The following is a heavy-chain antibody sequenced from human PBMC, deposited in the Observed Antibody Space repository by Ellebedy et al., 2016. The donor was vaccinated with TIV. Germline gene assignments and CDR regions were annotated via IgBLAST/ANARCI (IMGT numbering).Heavy chain of an antibody. Sequence: GESLKISCTASGFTFGGYAMSWLRQAPGKGLEWDGFIRSKAYGGTADHAASVKGRFTISRDDSNSIAYPQMNSLKTEDTAVYYCARDTYGHTAPPFYWGQGTVVTVSS. CDR3: ARDTYGHTAPPFY. CDR1: GFTFGGYA. D-gene: IGHD4-17*01. CDR2: IRSKAYGGTA. V-gene: IGHV3-49*03. J-gene: IGHJ4*02.